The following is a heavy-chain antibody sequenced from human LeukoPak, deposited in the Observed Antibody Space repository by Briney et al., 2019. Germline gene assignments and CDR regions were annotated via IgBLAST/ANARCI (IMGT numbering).Heavy chain of an antibody. CDR2: IYPGDSDT. J-gene: IGHJ4*02. D-gene: IGHD2-2*01. CDR3: ARRQGCSSTSCPPDY. Sequence: GESLKISCRGPGYSFNTYWIGWVRQVPGKGLEWMGIIYPGDSDTRYSPSFQGQVTMSADKSINTAYLQWSSLKASDTAMYYCARRQGCSSTSCPPDYWGQGTLVTVSS. CDR1: GYSFNTYW. V-gene: IGHV5-51*01.